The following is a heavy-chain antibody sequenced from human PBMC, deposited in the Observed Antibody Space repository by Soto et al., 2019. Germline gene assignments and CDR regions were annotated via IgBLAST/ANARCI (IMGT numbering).Heavy chain of an antibody. CDR2: IYPGDSDT. CDR1: GYSFTSYW. Sequence: GESLKISCKGSGYSFTSYWIGWVRQMPGKGLEWMGIIYPGDSDTRYSPSFQGQVTISADKSISTAYLQWSSLKASDTAMYYCARHNRGDYGDQHYYYYYMDVWGKGTTVTVSS. V-gene: IGHV5-51*01. J-gene: IGHJ6*03. D-gene: IGHD4-17*01. CDR3: ARHNRGDYGDQHYYYYYMDV.